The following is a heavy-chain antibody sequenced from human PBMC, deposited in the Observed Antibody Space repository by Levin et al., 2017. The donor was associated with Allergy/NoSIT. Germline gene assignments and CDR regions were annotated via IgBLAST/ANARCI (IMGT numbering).Heavy chain of an antibody. V-gene: IGHV3-7*01. CDR2: IKQAGSEK. CDR3: ARDRRGALPAAGALGY. D-gene: IGHD6-13*01. J-gene: IGHJ4*02. CDR1: GFTFSFYW. Sequence: TGESLKISCAASGFTFSFYWMSWVRQAPGKGLEWVATIKQAGSEKYYVDSVKGRFTISRDNAKNLLYLQMNSLRAEDTAVYYCARDRRGALPAAGALGYWGQGTLVTVSS.